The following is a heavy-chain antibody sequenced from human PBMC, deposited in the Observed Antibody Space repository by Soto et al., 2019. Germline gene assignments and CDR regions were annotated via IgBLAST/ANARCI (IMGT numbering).Heavy chain of an antibody. J-gene: IGHJ6*02. CDR3: AREREGSGSYQYYYYGMDV. CDR2: ISYDGSNK. V-gene: IGHV3-30-3*01. D-gene: IGHD1-26*01. CDR1: GFTFSSYA. Sequence: QVQLVESGGGVVQPGRSLRLSCAASGFTFSSYAMHWVRQAPGKGLEWVAVISYDGSNKYYAGSVKGRFTISRDNSKNTLYLQMNSLRAEDTAVYYCAREREGSGSYQYYYYGMDVWGQGATVTVSS.